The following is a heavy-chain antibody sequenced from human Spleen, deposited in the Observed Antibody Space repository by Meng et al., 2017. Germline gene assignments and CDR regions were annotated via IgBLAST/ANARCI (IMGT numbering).Heavy chain of an antibody. CDR2: ISSSGSTI. J-gene: IGHJ4*02. D-gene: IGHD5-18*01. V-gene: IGHV3-48*03. CDR3: ARGDTAMPLYYFDY. Sequence: LSLTCAASGFTFSSYEMNWVRQAPGKGLEWVSYISSSGSTIYYADSVKGRFTISRDNAKNSLYLQMNSLRAEDTAVYYCARGDTAMPLYYFDYWGQGTLVTSPQ. CDR1: GFTFSSYE.